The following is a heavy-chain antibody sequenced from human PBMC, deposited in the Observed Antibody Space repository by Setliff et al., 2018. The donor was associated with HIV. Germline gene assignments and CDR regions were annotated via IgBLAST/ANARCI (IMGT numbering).Heavy chain of an antibody. D-gene: IGHD3-10*01. J-gene: IGHJ4*02. CDR1: GFTFNYHA. V-gene: IGHV3-66*02. Sequence: GGSLRLSCAASGFTFNYHAMTWVRQAPGKGLEWVSTIYSGGSTYHADSVKGRFTLSRDSSKNTLSLQMNNLRPEDTAVYYCARVRLYNAALDYWGQGALVTVSS. CDR3: ARVRLYNAALDY. CDR2: IYSGGST.